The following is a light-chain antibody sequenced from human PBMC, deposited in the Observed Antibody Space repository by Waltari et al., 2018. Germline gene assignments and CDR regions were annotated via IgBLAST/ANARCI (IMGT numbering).Light chain of an antibody. CDR1: SSDVGGYNY. Sequence: QSALTQPASVSGSPGQSITISCTGTSSDVGGYNYASWYPQHPGKAPKLMIYEVSNRPSGVSNRFSGSKSGNTASLTISGLQAEDEADYYCSSYTSSSTLVFGGGTKLTVL. CDR3: SSYTSSSTLV. J-gene: IGLJ2*01. V-gene: IGLV2-14*01. CDR2: EVS.